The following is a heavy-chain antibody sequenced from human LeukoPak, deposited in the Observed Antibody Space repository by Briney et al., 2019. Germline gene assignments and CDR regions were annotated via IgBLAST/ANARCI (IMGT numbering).Heavy chain of an antibody. Sequence: PGGSLRPSCAASGFTFSSYGMHWVRQAPGKGLEWVAVISYDGSNKNYADSVKGRFTMSRHNSKNTLYLQMNSLRAEDTAVYYCAKGGSLDYDLGGGYGGYFDYWGQGTLVTVSS. CDR3: AKGGSLDYDLGGGYGGYFDY. V-gene: IGHV3-30*18. D-gene: IGHD3-3*01. CDR2: ISYDGSNK. J-gene: IGHJ4*02. CDR1: GFTFSSYG.